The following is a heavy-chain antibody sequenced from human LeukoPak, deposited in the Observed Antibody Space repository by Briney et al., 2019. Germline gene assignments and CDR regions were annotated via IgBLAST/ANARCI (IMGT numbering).Heavy chain of an antibody. CDR3: ARERPPGDSSNWFLEGYFDI. CDR2: IIPIFGTA. J-gene: IGHJ4*02. V-gene: IGHV1-69*05. D-gene: IGHD6-13*01. CDR1: GGAFSSYA. Sequence: SVKVSCKASGGAFSSYAITWVRKAPGQGLEWMVRIIPIFGTANYAQKFQGRVTITTDESTSTAYMELSTLRSDDTAVYYCARERPPGDSSNWFLEGYFDIWGQGTLVTVSS.